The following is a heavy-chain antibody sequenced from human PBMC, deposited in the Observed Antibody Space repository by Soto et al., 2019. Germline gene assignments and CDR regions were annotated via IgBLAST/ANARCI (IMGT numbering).Heavy chain of an antibody. CDR2: INHSGST. D-gene: IGHD2-2*01. CDR3: GRQGVCSSTSCYAPVDY. CDR1: GGSFSGYY. J-gene: IGHJ4*02. Sequence: PSETLSLTCAVYGGSFSGYYWSWIRQPPGKGLEWIGEINHSGSTNYNPSLKSRVTISVDTSKNQFSLKLSSVTAADTAVYYCGRQGVCSSTSCYAPVDYWGQGTLVTVSS. V-gene: IGHV4-34*01.